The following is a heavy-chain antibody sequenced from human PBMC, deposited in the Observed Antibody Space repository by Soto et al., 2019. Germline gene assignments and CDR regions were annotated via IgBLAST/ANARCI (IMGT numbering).Heavy chain of an antibody. CDR3: ARARWYDAFDV. CDR2: IFHGGNT. D-gene: IGHD2-15*01. J-gene: IGHJ3*01. Sequence: SETLSLTCAVSGFFISSGNYWGWIRKPPGKGLEWIGSIFHGGNTYYNPSLKSRVTISVDMSKNQFSLKLNSVTAADTAVYYCARARWYDAFDVWGQGTVVTVAS. CDR1: GFFISSGNY. V-gene: IGHV4-38-2*01.